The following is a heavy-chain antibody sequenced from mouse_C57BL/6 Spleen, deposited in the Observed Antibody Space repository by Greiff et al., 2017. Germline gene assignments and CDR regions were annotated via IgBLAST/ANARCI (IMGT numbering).Heavy chain of an antibody. J-gene: IGHJ3*01. CDR2: IDPEDGET. CDR1: GFNIKDYY. V-gene: IGHV14-2*01. D-gene: IGHD2-1*01. Sequence: EVQLQQSGAELVKPGASVKLSCTASGFNIKDYYMHWVKQRTEQGLEWIGRIDPEDGETTYAPKFQGKATITAATSSNTAYRQLSSLTSGDTAVYYCARPYGNYWGFAYWGQGTLVTVSA. CDR3: ARPYGNYWGFAY.